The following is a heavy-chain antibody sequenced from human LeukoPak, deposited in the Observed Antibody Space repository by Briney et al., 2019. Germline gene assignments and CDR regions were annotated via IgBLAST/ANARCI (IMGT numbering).Heavy chain of an antibody. CDR2: FDPEDGET. D-gene: IGHD5-12*01. Sequence: ASVKVSCKVSGYTLTELSMHWVRQAPGKGLEWMGGFDPEDGETIYAQKFQGRVTMTEDTSTDTAYMELSSLRSEDTAVYYCARSGYSGYDLTFDYWGQGTLVTVSS. CDR3: ARSGYSGYDLTFDY. J-gene: IGHJ4*02. V-gene: IGHV1-24*01. CDR1: GYTLTELS.